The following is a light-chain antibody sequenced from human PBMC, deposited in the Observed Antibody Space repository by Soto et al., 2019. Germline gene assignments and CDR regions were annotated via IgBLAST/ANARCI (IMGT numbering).Light chain of an antibody. CDR1: SSDVGGYNY. V-gene: IGLV2-14*01. J-gene: IGLJ1*01. CDR3: SSYTSSSTRV. CDR2: DVN. Sequence: QSALTQPASVSGSPGQSITISCTGTSSDVGGYNYVSWYQQNPGKAPKLMIYDVNNRPSGVSYRFSGSKSGNTASLTISGLQAEDEVDYYCSSYTSSSTRVFGTGTKLTVL.